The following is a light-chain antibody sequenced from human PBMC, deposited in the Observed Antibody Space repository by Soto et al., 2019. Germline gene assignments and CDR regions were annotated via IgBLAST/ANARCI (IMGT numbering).Light chain of an antibody. CDR3: SLYTSSSIVV. CDR1: SSDVGGYNY. CDR2: DVS. Sequence: QSALTQPASVSGSPGQSITISCTGTSSDVGGYNYVSWYQQHPGKAPKLMIYDVSNRPSGVSNRFSGSKSGNTASLTISGLQSEDEADHYCSLYTSSSIVVFGGGTKVTVL. J-gene: IGLJ2*01. V-gene: IGLV2-14*01.